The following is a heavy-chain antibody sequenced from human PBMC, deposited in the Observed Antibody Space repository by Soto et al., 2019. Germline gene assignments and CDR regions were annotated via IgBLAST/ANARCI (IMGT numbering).Heavy chain of an antibody. Sequence: PGGSLRLSCAASGFTFSNYWMNWVRQAPGKGLEWVANIKQDGSEKNYVDSVKGRFTISRDNAKNSLYLQMNSLSADDTAVFYCAKDGPDDNSGYFSFEYWGQGTLVTVSS. J-gene: IGHJ4*02. D-gene: IGHD3-22*01. CDR3: AKDGPDDNSGYFSFEY. V-gene: IGHV3-7*03. CDR2: IKQDGSEK. CDR1: GFTFSNYW.